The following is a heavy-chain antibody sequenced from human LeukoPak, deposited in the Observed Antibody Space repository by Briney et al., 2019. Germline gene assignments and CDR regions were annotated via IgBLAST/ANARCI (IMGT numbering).Heavy chain of an antibody. D-gene: IGHD3-10*01. V-gene: IGHV3-49*04. CDR2: IRSKAYGGTT. Sequence: PGGSLRLSCTASGFTFGDYAMRWVRQAPGKGLEWVGFIRSKAYGGTTEYAASVKGRFTISRDDSKSIAYLQMNSLKTEDTAVYYCTREWAITMVRGVIGDYWGQGTLVTVSS. CDR1: GFTFGDYA. CDR3: TREWAITMVRGVIGDY. J-gene: IGHJ4*02.